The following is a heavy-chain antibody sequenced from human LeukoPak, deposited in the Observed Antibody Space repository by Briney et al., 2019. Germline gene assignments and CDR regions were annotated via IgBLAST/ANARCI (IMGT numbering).Heavy chain of an antibody. D-gene: IGHD3-9*01. J-gene: IGHJ4*02. CDR1: GFTFGDYA. Sequence: GGSLRLSCTASGFTFGDYAMSWVRQAPGKGLEWVGFIRSKAYGGTTEYAASVKGRFTISRDDSTSIAYLQMNSLKSEDTAVYYCTRYEILTGYYYFDCWGQGTLATVCS. V-gene: IGHV3-49*04. CDR3: TRYEILTGYYYFDC. CDR2: IRSKAYGGTT.